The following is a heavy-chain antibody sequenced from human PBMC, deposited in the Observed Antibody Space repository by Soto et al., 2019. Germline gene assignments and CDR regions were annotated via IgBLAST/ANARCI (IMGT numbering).Heavy chain of an antibody. CDR1: GFTFSSYA. CDR3: AKDPREGYSSSSVSEAYNWFDP. J-gene: IGHJ5*02. D-gene: IGHD6-6*01. Sequence: EVQLLESGGGLVQPGGSLRLSCAASGFTFSSYAMSWVRQAPGKGLEWVSAISGSDGSTYYADSVKGRFTISRDNSKNTLFLQMNSLRAEDTAVYYCAKDPREGYSSSSVSEAYNWFDPWGQGTLVTVSS. CDR2: ISGSDGST. V-gene: IGHV3-23*01.